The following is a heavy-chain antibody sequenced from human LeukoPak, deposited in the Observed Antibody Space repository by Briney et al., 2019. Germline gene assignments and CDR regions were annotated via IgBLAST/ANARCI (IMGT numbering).Heavy chain of an antibody. Sequence: RPSETLSLTCAVYGGSFSGYYWSWIRQPPGKGLEWIGEINHSGSTNDNPSLKSRVTISVDTSKNQFSLNLSSVTAADTAVYYCARGRGGLDGMDVWGQGTTVTVSS. CDR1: GGSFSGYY. D-gene: IGHD4-23*01. J-gene: IGHJ6*02. CDR3: ARGRGGLDGMDV. V-gene: IGHV4-34*01. CDR2: INHSGST.